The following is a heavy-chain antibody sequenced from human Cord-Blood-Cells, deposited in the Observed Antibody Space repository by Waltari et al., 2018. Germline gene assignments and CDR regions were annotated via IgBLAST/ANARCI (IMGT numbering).Heavy chain of an antibody. CDR1: GGSISSSSYY. V-gene: IGHV4-39*01. CDR2: IYYSGST. D-gene: IGHD2-15*01. CDR3: ARIWSCSGGSCYSYFDY. Sequence: QLQLQESGPGLVKPSETLSLTCTVSGGSISSSSYYWGWIRQPPGKGLEWIGSIYYSGSTYNSPTLKSRVTISVDTSKNQFSLKLSSVTAADTAVYYCARIWSCSGGSCYSYFDYWGQGTLVTVSS. J-gene: IGHJ4*02.